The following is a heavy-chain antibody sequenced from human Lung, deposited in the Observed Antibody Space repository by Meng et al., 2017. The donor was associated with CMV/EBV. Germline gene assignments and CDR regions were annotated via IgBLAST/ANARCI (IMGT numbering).Heavy chain of an antibody. J-gene: IGHJ5*02. Sequence: SGYTFTSYSITWVRQAPGQGLQWVGWINAYNINTNYAQKLQGRVTMTTETSTSTAYMELRSLRSDDTAIYYCARARFYDTTANWFDPWGQGTLVTVSS. CDR3: ARARFYDTTANWFDP. CDR1: GYTFTSYS. CDR2: INAYNINT. V-gene: IGHV1-18*01. D-gene: IGHD2/OR15-2a*01.